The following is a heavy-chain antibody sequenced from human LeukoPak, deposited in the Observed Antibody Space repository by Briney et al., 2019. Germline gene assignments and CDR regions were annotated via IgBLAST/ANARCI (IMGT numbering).Heavy chain of an antibody. Sequence: SVKVSCKASGYTFTDYYIHWVRQAPAQGLEWMGRINPNSGGTNSAQKFQGRVTMTRDTSISTAYMELSRLRSDDTAVYYCARGEWLLHYWGQGILVTVSS. CDR2: INPNSGGT. V-gene: IGHV1-2*06. D-gene: IGHD5-18*01. J-gene: IGHJ4*02. CDR1: GYTFTDYY. CDR3: ARGEWLLHY.